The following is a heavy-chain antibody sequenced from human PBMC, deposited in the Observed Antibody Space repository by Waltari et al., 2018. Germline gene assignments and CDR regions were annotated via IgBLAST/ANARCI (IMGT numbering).Heavy chain of an antibody. Sequence: EVQLVQSGAEVKKPGDSLKMSCVGSGYSFTNSWIGWVRQMPGKGLEWMGIINPGDSDTKYSPSFQGHVTISADKSIRTVYLQWSSLKAADTAIYYCARQYTSSSHVDLWGQGTLVTVSS. CDR2: INPGDSDT. CDR1: GYSFTNSW. D-gene: IGHD6-6*01. J-gene: IGHJ5*02. CDR3: ARQYTSSSHVDL. V-gene: IGHV5-51*01.